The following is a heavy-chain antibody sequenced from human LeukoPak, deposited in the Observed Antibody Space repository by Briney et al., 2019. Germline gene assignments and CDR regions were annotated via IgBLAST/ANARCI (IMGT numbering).Heavy chain of an antibody. J-gene: IGHJ4*02. CDR2: ISDNAGDQ. CDR3: VKDSEEMVPRGYLDY. CDR1: GFMFRSYG. D-gene: IGHD2-8*01. Sequence: PGGSLRLPCTASGFMFRSYGMNWVRQAPGKGLEWVAFISDNAGDQYYGDTVRGRATVSRDNVRKALFLQIDSLRPEDTAVYYCVKDSEEMVPRGYLDYWGKGTLVTVSS. V-gene: IGHV3-30*02.